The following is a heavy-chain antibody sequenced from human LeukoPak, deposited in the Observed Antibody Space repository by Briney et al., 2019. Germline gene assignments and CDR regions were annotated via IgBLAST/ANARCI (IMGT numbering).Heavy chain of an antibody. CDR3: ARGSKAAPGTFDY. Sequence: SETLSLTCIVSGCAISSYYWSWIRQPPGKGLEWIGYIYYTGSTDYNPSLKSRVAISVDTSKNQFSLKLSSVTAADTAVYYCARGSKAAPGTFDYWGQGTLVTVSS. V-gene: IGHV4-59*01. CDR2: IYYTGST. CDR1: GCAISSYY. J-gene: IGHJ4*02. D-gene: IGHD6-13*01.